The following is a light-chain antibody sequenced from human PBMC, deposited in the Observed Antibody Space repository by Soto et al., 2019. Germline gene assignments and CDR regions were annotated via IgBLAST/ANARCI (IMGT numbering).Light chain of an antibody. CDR1: QSVSARY. V-gene: IGKV3-20*01. J-gene: IGKJ1*01. CDR3: QQYAGSPPT. Sequence: EIVLTQSPGTLSLSPGERATLSCRASQSVSARYVAWYQRKPGQAPRLLIYGAFNRDTDIPVRCSASGSGTDFPLTITRLEPEDCAVYIGQQYAGSPPTFGLGTKVEFK. CDR2: GAF.